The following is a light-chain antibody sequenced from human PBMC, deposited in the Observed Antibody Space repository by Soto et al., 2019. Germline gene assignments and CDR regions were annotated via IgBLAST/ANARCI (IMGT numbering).Light chain of an antibody. Sequence: EVVLTQSPGTLSLSPGERATLSCRASQSVSSYIAWYQQKPGQAPRLLISGASSRATGIPDRFSGSGSGTDFTLTISSLEPEDFAVYYCQQYGSSPGTFGGGTKVEIK. CDR1: QSVSSY. CDR3: QQYGSSPGT. V-gene: IGKV3-20*01. J-gene: IGKJ4*01. CDR2: GAS.